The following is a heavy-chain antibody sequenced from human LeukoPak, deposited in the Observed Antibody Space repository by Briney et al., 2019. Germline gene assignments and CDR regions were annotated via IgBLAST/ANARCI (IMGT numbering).Heavy chain of an antibody. D-gene: IGHD3-16*01. V-gene: IGHV3-33*01. Sequence: PGRSLRLSCAASGFTFSSYGMHWVRQAPGKGLEWVAVIWYDGSNKYYADSVKGRFTISRDNSKSTLYLRMNSLRAEDTAVYYCARDRWGAFDIWGQGTMVTVSS. J-gene: IGHJ3*02. CDR1: GFTFSSYG. CDR3: ARDRWGAFDI. CDR2: IWYDGSNK.